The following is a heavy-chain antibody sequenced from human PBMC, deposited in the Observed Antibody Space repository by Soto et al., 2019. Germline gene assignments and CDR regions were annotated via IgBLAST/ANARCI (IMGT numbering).Heavy chain of an antibody. CDR2: IFYSGTS. D-gene: IGHD5-12*01. CDR1: GDSVASGSYF. V-gene: IGHV4-61*03. J-gene: IGHJ4*02. Sequence: PSETLSLTCTVSGDSVASGSYFWTWIRQPPGKGLEWIGYIFYSGTSEYNSSLKSRVTISVDTSKNHFSLKLSSVTAADTAVYYCARHQTKWLRTWYFDYWGQGTLVTVSS. CDR3: ARHQTKWLRTWYFDY.